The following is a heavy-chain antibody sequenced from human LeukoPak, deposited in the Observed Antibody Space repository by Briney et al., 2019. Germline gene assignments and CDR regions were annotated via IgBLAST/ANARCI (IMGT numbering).Heavy chain of an antibody. V-gene: IGHV3-21*01. J-gene: IGHJ6*04. CDR2: ISSSSSYI. D-gene: IGHD3-10*02. CDR1: GFTFSRYR. CDR3: AELGITMIGGV. Sequence: GGSLRLSCAASGFTFSRYRMNWVRQAPGKGLEWVSSISSSSSYIYYADSVKGRFTISRDNAKNSMYLQMKSLRAEDTAVYYCAELGITMIGGVWGKGTTVTISS.